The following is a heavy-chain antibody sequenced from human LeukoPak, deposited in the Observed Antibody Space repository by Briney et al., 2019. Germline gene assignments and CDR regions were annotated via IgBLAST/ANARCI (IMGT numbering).Heavy chain of an antibody. Sequence: ASVKVSCKASGYTFTGYYMHWVRQAPGQGLEWMGWINTNTGNPTYAQGFTGRFVFSLDTSVSTAYLQISSLKAEDTAVYYCARSVEGIRYFDWYSFWGQGTLVTVSS. CDR3: ARSVEGIRYFDWYSF. CDR1: GYTFTGYY. CDR2: INTNTGNP. V-gene: IGHV7-4-1*02. J-gene: IGHJ4*02. D-gene: IGHD3-9*01.